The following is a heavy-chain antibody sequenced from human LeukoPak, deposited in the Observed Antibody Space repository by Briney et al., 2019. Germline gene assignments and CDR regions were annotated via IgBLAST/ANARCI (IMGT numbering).Heavy chain of an antibody. CDR3: LSDSGWELQKFLLKT. Sequence: GGSLRLSCAASGFTINSFAMRWVRQAPGKGLEWISTICGSGGNNYYIGSVKGRFTISRDNSKHTLYLQMSSLRAEDTAMYYCLSDSGWELQKFLLKTCGQGTVFSVSS. J-gene: IGHJ5*02. CDR2: ICGSGGNN. V-gene: IGHV3-23*01. CDR1: GFTINSFA. D-gene: IGHD3-10*01.